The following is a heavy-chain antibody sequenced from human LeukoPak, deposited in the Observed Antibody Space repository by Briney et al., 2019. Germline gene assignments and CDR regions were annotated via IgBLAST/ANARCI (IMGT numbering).Heavy chain of an antibody. CDR2: INSDGSST. V-gene: IGHV3-74*01. J-gene: IGHJ6*02. Sequence: GGSLRLSCAASGFTFSSYWMHWVRQAPGKGLVWVSRINSDGSSTDYADSVKGRFTISRDNAKNSLYLQMNSLRAEDTAVYYCARDDHTGYYYYGMDVWGQGTTVTVSS. CDR3: ARDDHTGYYYYGMDV. CDR1: GFTFSSYW. D-gene: IGHD1-14*01.